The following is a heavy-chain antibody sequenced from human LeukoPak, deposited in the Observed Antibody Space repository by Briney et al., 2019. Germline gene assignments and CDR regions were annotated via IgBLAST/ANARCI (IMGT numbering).Heavy chain of an antibody. V-gene: IGHV1-3*01. CDR3: ARDLGLITMIVD. CDR1: GYTFTSYA. Sequence: ASVKVSCKASGYTFTSYAMHWVRQAPGQRLEWMGWINAGNGNTKYSQKFQGRVTITRDTSASTAYMELSSLRSEDTAVYYCARDLGLITMIVDWGQGTLVTVSS. D-gene: IGHD3-22*01. CDR2: INAGNGNT. J-gene: IGHJ4*02.